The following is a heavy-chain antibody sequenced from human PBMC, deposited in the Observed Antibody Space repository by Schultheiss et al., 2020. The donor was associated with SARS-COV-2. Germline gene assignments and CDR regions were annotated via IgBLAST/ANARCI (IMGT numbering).Heavy chain of an antibody. CDR1: GGSISSSSYY. D-gene: IGHD2/OR15-2a*01. V-gene: IGHV4-39*07. CDR2: IYYSGST. Sequence: SETLSLTCTVSGGSISSSSYYWGWIRQPPGKGLEWIGSIYYSGSTYYNPSLKSRVTISVDTSKNQFSLKLSSVTAADTAVYYCARDRRYYGWFDPWGQGTLVTVSS. CDR3: ARDRRYYGWFDP. J-gene: IGHJ5*02.